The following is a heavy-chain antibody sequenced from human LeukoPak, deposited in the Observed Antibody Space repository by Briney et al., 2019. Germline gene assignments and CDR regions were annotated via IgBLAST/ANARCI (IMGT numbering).Heavy chain of an antibody. V-gene: IGHV1-18*01. CDR1: GYTFTSYG. Sequence: LWASVKVSCKASGYTFTSYGISWVRQAPGQGLEWLGWISAYKSNTKCAQKIQDRVTMTTDTSTSTAYMELRSLRSDDTAVYYCARDRPGRGITMIVVHSDKGVWFDPWGQGTLVTVSS. D-gene: IGHD3-22*01. CDR3: ARDRPGRGITMIVVHSDKGVWFDP. CDR2: ISAYKSNT. J-gene: IGHJ5*02.